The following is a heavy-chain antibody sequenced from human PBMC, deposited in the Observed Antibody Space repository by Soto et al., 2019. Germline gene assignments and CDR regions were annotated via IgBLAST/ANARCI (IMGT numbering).Heavy chain of an antibody. Sequence: EVQLVESGGGLVKPGGSLRLSCAASGFTFSSYSMNWVRQAPGKGLEWVSAISGSGGSTYYADSVKGRFTISRDNSKNTLYLQTNSLRAEDTAVYYCAKATYNWNDGGLDYWGQGTLVTVSS. J-gene: IGHJ4*02. CDR1: GFTFSSYS. CDR3: AKATYNWNDGGLDY. D-gene: IGHD1-20*01. CDR2: ISGSGGST. V-gene: IGHV3-23*04.